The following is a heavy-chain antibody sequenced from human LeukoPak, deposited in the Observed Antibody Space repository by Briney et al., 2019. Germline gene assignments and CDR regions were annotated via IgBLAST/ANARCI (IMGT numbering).Heavy chain of an antibody. V-gene: IGHV3-11*01. CDR2: ISSSGSTI. CDR1: GFTFSDYY. D-gene: IGHD2-2*01. J-gene: IGHJ4*02. Sequence: PGGSLRLSCAASGFTFSDYYMSWIRQAPGKGLEWVSYISSSGSTIYYADSVKGRFTISRDNAKNSLYLQMNSLRAEDTAVYYCEKAAITVVVPAARYFFDYWGQGTLVTVSS. CDR3: EKAAITVVVPAARYFFDY.